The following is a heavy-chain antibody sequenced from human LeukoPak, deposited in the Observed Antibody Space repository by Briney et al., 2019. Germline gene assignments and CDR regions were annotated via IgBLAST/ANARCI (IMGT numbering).Heavy chain of an antibody. Sequence: ASVKVSCKASGYTFTSYAMNWVRQAPGQGLEWMGWMNPNSDNTGYAQKFQGRVTITRNTSISTVYMELSSLRSEDTAVYYCARHYKSSGIAAADLLYYYYYMDVWGKGTTVTISS. CDR1: GYTFTSYA. V-gene: IGHV1-8*03. D-gene: IGHD6-13*01. CDR3: ARHYKSSGIAAADLLYYYYYMDV. CDR2: MNPNSDNT. J-gene: IGHJ6*03.